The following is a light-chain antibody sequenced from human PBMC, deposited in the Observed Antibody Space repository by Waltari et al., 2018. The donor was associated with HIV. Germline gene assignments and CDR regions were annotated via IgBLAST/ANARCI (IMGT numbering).Light chain of an antibody. CDR1: QNVRNH. V-gene: IGKV3-11*01. CDR3: QQRTNWPST. CDR2: DTS. J-gene: IGKJ1*01. Sequence: ETVLTQSPPTLSLSPGERATLSCRASQNVRNHLAWYQQKPGQSPRLLIYDTSNRATGIPARFSGSGSATDFTLTISSLEPEDFAVYYCQQRTNWPSTFGQGTKVEIK.